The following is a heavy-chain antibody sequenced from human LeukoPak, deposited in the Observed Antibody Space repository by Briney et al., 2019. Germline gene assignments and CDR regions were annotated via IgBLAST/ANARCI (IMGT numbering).Heavy chain of an antibody. CDR2: IKQDGSEK. J-gene: IGHJ4*02. V-gene: IGHV3-7*03. D-gene: IGHD3-16*01. CDR1: GLTFSNYW. CDR3: ARDGFGTGSN. Sequence: GGSLRLSCAASGLTFSNYWMDWVRQAPGKGLEWVANIKQDGSEKNYVDSVKGLVIISRDNAKNSLYLQMNTLRADETAVYYCARDGFGTGSNWGQGTLVTVSS.